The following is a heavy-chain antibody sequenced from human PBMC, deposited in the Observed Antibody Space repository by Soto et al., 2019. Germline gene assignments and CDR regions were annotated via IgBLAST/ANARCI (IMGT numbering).Heavy chain of an antibody. CDR1: GFTFSSYA. CDR2: ISGSDDST. Sequence: EVQLLESGGGLVQPGGSLRLSCAASGFTFSSYAMSWVRQAPGKGLEWVSGISGSDDSTYYADSVKGRFTISRDNSKKPLYLQMNSLRAEDTAVYYCAKDQSAYQLLSPNWFDPWGQGTRVTVSS. V-gene: IGHV3-23*01. D-gene: IGHD2-2*01. J-gene: IGHJ5*02. CDR3: AKDQSAYQLLSPNWFDP.